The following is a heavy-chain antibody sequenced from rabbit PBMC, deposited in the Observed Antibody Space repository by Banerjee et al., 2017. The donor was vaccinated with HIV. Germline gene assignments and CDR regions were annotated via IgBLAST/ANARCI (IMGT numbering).Heavy chain of an antibody. CDR2: IYVGSSGST. CDR3: ARDLAGVIGWNFDL. J-gene: IGHJ4*01. V-gene: IGHV1S45*01. Sequence: QEQLEESGGDLVKPEGSLTLTCTASGFSFSSTYYMCWVRQAPGKGLEWIACIYVGSSGSTQYANWAKGRFTISKISSTTVTLQMTSLTAADTATYFCARDLAGVIGWNFDLWGQGTLVTVS. D-gene: IGHD4-1*01. CDR1: GFSFSSTYY.